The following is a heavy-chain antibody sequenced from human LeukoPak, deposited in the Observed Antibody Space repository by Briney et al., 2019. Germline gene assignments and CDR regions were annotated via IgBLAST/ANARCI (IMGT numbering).Heavy chain of an antibody. D-gene: IGHD4-23*01. V-gene: IGHV4-31*03. Sequence: SETLSLTCTVSGGSISSGGYYWSWIRQHPGKVLEWIGYIYYSGSTYYNPSLKSRVTISVDTSENQFSLKLSSVTAADTAVYYCARAGNSAYYYYGMDVWGQGTTVTVSS. CDR2: IYYSGST. CDR3: ARAGNSAYYYYGMDV. CDR1: GGSISSGGYY. J-gene: IGHJ6*02.